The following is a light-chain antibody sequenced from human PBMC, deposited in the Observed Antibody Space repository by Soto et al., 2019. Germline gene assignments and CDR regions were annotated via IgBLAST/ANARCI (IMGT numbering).Light chain of an antibody. Sequence: QSALTQPASVSGSPGQSITISCTGTSSDVGGYNYVSWYQQHPGKATKLMIYEVSNRPSGVSNRFSGSKSGNTASLTISGLQPEDEADYYCSSSTSSSTLIFGGGTKLTVL. V-gene: IGLV2-14*01. J-gene: IGLJ2*01. CDR1: SSDVGGYNY. CDR2: EVS. CDR3: SSSTSSSTLI.